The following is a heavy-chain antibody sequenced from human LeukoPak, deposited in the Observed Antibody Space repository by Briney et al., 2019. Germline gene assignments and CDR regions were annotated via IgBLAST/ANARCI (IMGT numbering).Heavy chain of an antibody. J-gene: IGHJ4*02. CDR3: AITSYGSGSYQDN. V-gene: IGHV3-23*01. Sequence: GGSLRLSCAASGFTFSSYAMSWVRQAPGKGLEWVSAISGSGGSTYYADSVKGRFTISRDNSKNTLYLQMNSLRAEDTALYYCAITSYGSGSYQDNWGQGTLVTVSS. CDR1: GFTFSSYA. CDR2: ISGSGGST. D-gene: IGHD3-10*01.